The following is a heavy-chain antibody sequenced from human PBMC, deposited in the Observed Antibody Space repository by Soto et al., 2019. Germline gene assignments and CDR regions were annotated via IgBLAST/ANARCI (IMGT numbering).Heavy chain of an antibody. Sequence: EVQLVESGGGLAQPGGSLRLSCAASGFTFSSYCMHWVRQAPGKGRVWVSGIKSDGSSTSDEDSAKGRFTISSDNATNTVYMQMNSLRDEDTSVYYCERGLGAHYRMDVWGQGTTVTVSS. CDR1: GFTFSSYC. D-gene: IGHD5-12*01. V-gene: IGHV3-74*01. CDR3: ERGLGAHYRMDV. CDR2: IKSDGSST. J-gene: IGHJ6*02.